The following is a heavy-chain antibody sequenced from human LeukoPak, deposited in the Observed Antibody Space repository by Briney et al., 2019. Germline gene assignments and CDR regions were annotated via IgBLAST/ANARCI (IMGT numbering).Heavy chain of an antibody. CDR2: IWYDGSNK. D-gene: IGHD3-22*01. CDR1: GFTFSSYG. V-gene: IGHV3-33*01. Sequence: GGSLRLSCAASGFTFSSYGMHWVRQAPGKGLEWVAVIWYDGSNKYYADSVKGQFTISRDNSKNTLYLQMNSLRAEDTAVYYCARDGSPDYYDSSGYGGYFDYWGQGTLVTVSS. CDR3: ARDGSPDYYDSSGYGGYFDY. J-gene: IGHJ4*02.